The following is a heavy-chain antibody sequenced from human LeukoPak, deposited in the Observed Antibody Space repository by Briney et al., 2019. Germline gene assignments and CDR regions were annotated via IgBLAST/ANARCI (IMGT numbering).Heavy chain of an antibody. Sequence: TGRSLRLSCAASGFTFSSYAMHWVRQAPGKGLEWVSVIYSGGSTYYADSVKGRFTISRDNSKNTLYLQMNSLRAEDTAVYYCARDDHDSSGYYPWAFDIWGQGTMVTVSS. CDR2: IYSGGST. CDR1: GFTFSSYA. CDR3: ARDDHDSSGYYPWAFDI. J-gene: IGHJ3*02. V-gene: IGHV3-66*01. D-gene: IGHD3-22*01.